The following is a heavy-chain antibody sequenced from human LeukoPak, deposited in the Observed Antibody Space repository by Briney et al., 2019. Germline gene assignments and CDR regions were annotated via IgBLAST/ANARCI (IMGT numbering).Heavy chain of an antibody. CDR1: GFTFSSYA. J-gene: IGHJ4*02. CDR3: ARDRNPAYLRTFDY. D-gene: IGHD2/OR15-2a*01. V-gene: IGHV3-11*01. Sequence: PGGSLRLSCAASGFTFSSYAMSWIRQAPGKGLEWVSYISSSGSTIYYADSVKGRFTISRDNAKNSLYLQMNSLRAEDTAVYYCARDRNPAYLRTFDYWGQGTLVTVSS. CDR2: ISSSGSTI.